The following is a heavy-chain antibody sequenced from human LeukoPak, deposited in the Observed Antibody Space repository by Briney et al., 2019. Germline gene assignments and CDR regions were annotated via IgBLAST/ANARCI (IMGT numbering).Heavy chain of an antibody. Sequence: ASVKVSCKASGYTFTGYGISWVRQAPGQGLEWMGWISAYNGNTNYAQKLQGRVTMTTDTSTSTAYMELRSLRSDDTAVYYCARWSRYYDFWSGYPGDYWGQGTLVTVSS. V-gene: IGHV1-18*01. CDR1: GYTFTGYG. J-gene: IGHJ4*02. CDR3: ARWSRYYDFWSGYPGDY. D-gene: IGHD3-3*01. CDR2: ISAYNGNT.